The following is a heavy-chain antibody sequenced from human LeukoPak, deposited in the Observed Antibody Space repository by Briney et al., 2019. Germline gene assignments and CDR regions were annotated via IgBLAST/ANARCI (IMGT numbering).Heavy chain of an antibody. CDR1: GFTFSSYT. CDR3: ARDYTQALAILHAFDI. V-gene: IGHV3-48*01. J-gene: IGHJ3*02. Sequence: GGSLRLSCAASGFTFSSYTMNWVRQAPGKGLKWVSKISSSSSTIYYADSVKGRFTISRDNAKNSLYLQMNSLRAEDTAVYYCARDYTQALAILHAFDIWGHGTMVTVSS. CDR2: ISSSSSTI. D-gene: IGHD5-12*01.